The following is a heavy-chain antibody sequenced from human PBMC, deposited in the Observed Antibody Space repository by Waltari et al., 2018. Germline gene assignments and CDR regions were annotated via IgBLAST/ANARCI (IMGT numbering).Heavy chain of an antibody. D-gene: IGHD1-1*01. CDR3: ARTTFVRYFDY. V-gene: IGHV4-30-4*01. CDR2: VSYRGIS. J-gene: IGHJ4*01. Sequence: QVQLQESGPGLVKPSQTLTLTCDVSSGSISIPEYFWSWIRQAPGKGLEWIGSVSYRGISYYNPSLESRVTMSVDTSKNQFSLKLNSVTAADAALYYCARTTFVRYFDYWGHGTLVTVSS. CDR1: SGSISIPEYF.